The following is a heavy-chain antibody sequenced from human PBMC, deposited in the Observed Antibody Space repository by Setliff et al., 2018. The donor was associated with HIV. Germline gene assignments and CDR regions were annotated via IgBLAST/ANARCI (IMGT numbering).Heavy chain of an antibody. D-gene: IGHD1-26*01. Sequence: GESLKISCQGSGYTFTSYWISWVRQMPGKGLELMGIIYPGDSDIRYSPSFQGQVTVSADMSISTAYLQWSSLQASDTAMYYCVRYSGSSYRSNWFDPWGQGTLVTVSS. CDR3: VRYSGSSYRSNWFDP. CDR1: GYTFTSYW. J-gene: IGHJ5*02. CDR2: IYPGDSDI. V-gene: IGHV5-51*01.